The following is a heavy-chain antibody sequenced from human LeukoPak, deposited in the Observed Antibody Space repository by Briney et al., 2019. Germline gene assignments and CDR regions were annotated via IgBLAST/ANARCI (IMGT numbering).Heavy chain of an antibody. CDR2: IYYSGST. D-gene: IGHD3-3*01. CDR3: ASLYYDFWSGYSTYFDY. CDR1: GGSISSFY. V-gene: IGHV4-59*08. J-gene: IGHJ4*02. Sequence: SETLSLTCTVSGGSISSFYWSWIRQPPGKGLEWIGYIYYSGSTNYNPSLKSRVNISVDTSKNQFSLKLSSVTAADTAVYYCASLYYDFWSGYSTYFDYWGQGTLVTVSS.